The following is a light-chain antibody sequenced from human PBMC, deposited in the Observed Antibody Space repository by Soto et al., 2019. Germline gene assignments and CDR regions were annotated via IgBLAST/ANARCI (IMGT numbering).Light chain of an antibody. Sequence: DIVMTQSPLSLPVTPGEPASISCRSSQSLLYSNGNNYLDWYLQKPGQSPQLLIYLASSRASGVPGRFSGSGSGTDFTLKISRVEAEDVGVYYCMQPLQTPYTFGQGTKLEIK. J-gene: IGKJ2*01. CDR1: QSLLYSNGNNY. CDR3: MQPLQTPYT. CDR2: LAS. V-gene: IGKV2-28*01.